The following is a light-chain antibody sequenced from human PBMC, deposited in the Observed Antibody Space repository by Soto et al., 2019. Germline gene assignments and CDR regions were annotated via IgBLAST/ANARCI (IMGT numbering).Light chain of an antibody. Sequence: EIVLTQSPGTLSLSPGERATLSCRASQSVSSSYLAWYHQEPGQAPRLLIYGAFNRATGIPDRFSGSGSGTDFTLSISRLEPGDFGVYFCHQYGKSPRTFGQGTKVDIK. V-gene: IGKV3-20*01. J-gene: IGKJ1*01. CDR3: HQYGKSPRT. CDR1: QSVSSSY. CDR2: GAF.